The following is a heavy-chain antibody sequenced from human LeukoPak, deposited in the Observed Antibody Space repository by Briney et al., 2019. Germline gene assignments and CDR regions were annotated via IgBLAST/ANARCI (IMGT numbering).Heavy chain of an antibody. J-gene: IGHJ4*02. V-gene: IGHV3-30*04. Sequence: PGRSLRLSCAASGFIFNSYTMHWVRQAPGKGLEWVAVISYDENNKYYADSVQGRFTISRDNSKSTLSLQMNSLRADDTGVYYCARDDRWGQGTLVTVSS. CDR2: ISYDENNK. CDR3: ARDDR. CDR1: GFIFNSYT.